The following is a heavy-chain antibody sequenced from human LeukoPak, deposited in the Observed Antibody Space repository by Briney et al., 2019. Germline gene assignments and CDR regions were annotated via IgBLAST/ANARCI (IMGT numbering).Heavy chain of an antibody. CDR1: GGSISSYY. J-gene: IGHJ5*02. Sequence: PSETLSLTCTVSGGSISSYYLSWIRQTAGKGLEWIGRIYTSGSTNYNPSLKSRVTMSVDTSKNQFSLKLSSVTAADTAVYYCALYYGSGSQTNWFDPWGQGTLVTVSS. CDR2: IYTSGST. CDR3: ALYYGSGSQTNWFDP. D-gene: IGHD3-10*01. V-gene: IGHV4-4*07.